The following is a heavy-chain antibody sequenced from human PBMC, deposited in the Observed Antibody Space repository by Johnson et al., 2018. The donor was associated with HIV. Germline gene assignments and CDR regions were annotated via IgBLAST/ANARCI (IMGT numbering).Heavy chain of an antibody. CDR3: ATDGPCSTSWYCTFDI. Sequence: QVQLVESGGGVVQPGRSLRLSCAASGFTFSTYGMHWVRQAPGKGLEWVAFLRYDGSNKYYADSVKGRFTISRDNSKNTLYLQMNSLRADDTAVYYCATDGPCSTSWYCTFDIWGQGTMVTVSS. CDR1: GFTFSTYG. V-gene: IGHV3-30*02. CDR2: LRYDGSNK. J-gene: IGHJ3*02. D-gene: IGHD6-13*01.